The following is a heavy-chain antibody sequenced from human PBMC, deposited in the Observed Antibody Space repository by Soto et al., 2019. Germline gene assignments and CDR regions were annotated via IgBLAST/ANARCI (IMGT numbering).Heavy chain of an antibody. CDR2: IFPGGST. CDR3: AKDRQPDGIWTFDL. J-gene: IGHJ4*02. D-gene: IGHD3-9*01. V-gene: IGHV3-23*03. CDR1: GVNFITYT. Sequence: GGSQRHSSASSGVNFITYTMNWVRQAPGKGLEWVAGIFPGGSTYYANSVKGRFTISRDHSQSSVFLQMSSLRDEDTAVYYCAKDRQPDGIWTFDLWGQGTLVTVSS.